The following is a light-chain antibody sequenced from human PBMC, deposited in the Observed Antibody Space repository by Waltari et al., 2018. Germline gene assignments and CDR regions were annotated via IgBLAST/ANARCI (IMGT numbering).Light chain of an antibody. CDR2: GSS. CDR3: QQFGSSPRGT. V-gene: IGKV3-20*01. CDR1: PSLSSSY. Sequence: LVFPQSPGPLSFSPGDTGTLSSSASPSLSSSYLAWYQQRPGQAPRLLIYGSSNRATGIPDRFSGSGSGTHFTLIISGLEPEDSAVYYCQQFGSSPRGTFGQGTKLEIK. J-gene: IGKJ2*01.